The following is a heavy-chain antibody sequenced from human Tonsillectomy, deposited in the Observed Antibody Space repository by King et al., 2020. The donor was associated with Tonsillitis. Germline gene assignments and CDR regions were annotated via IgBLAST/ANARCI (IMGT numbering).Heavy chain of an antibody. J-gene: IGHJ4*02. CDR1: GFSLTTTGVR. CDR3: ARTSVAGLYYFDY. CDR2: IDWDDDK. D-gene: IGHD6-19*01. Sequence: VTLKESGPALVKPTQTLTLTCTFSGFSLTTTGVRVSWIRQPPGKALEWLARIDWDDDKFYSTSLQTRLTISKDTSKNQVALTMTNMDPVDTATYYCARTSVAGLYYFDYWGQGTLVTVSS. V-gene: IGHV2-70*04.